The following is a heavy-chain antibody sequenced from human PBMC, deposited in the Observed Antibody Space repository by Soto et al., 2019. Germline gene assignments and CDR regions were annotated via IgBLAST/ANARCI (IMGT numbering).Heavy chain of an antibody. D-gene: IGHD6-6*01. V-gene: IGHV3-11*01. J-gene: IGHJ4*02. Sequence: QVQLVESGGGLVKPGGSLRLSCAASGFTFSDYYMSWIRQAPGKGLEWVSYISSSGSTIYYADSVKGRFTISRDNAKNSLHLQMNSLIAKDTAVYYCARDLYSSSSAPFDYWGQGTLVTVSS. CDR3: ARDLYSSSSAPFDY. CDR1: GFTFSDYY. CDR2: ISSSGSTI.